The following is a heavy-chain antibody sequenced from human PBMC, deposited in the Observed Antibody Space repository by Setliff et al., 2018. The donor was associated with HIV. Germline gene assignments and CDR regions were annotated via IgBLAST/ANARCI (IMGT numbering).Heavy chain of an antibody. V-gene: IGHV1-8*01. CDR1: GYIFSNYE. D-gene: IGHD3-3*01. CDR3: ARPRNGYYHLEY. Sequence: GASVKXXCKASGYIFSNYEIXXVRQATGQGLEGMGWVNPKSVSTGYAPNFQGRVTMTWNTSINTAYMELSSLRSEDTAVYFCARPRNGYYHLEYWGQGTPVTVSS. J-gene: IGHJ4*02. CDR2: VNPKSVST.